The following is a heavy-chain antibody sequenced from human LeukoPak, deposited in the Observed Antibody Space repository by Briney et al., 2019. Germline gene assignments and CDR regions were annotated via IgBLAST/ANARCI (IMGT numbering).Heavy chain of an antibody. J-gene: IGHJ3*02. CDR3: AKDSKLQLVLDAFDI. V-gene: IGHV3-23*01. CDR2: ISDSGGST. Sequence: SGGSLRLSCAGSGFTFSSYALSWVRQAPGKGLEWVAGISDSGGSTYYADSVKGRFTISRDNSKNTLYLQMNSLRAEDTAVYYCAKDSKLQLVLDAFDIWRQGTMVTVSS. CDR1: GFTFSSYA. D-gene: IGHD6-13*01.